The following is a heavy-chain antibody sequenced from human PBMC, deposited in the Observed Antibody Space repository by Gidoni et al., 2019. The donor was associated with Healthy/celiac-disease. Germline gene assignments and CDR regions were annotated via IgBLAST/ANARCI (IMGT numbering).Heavy chain of an antibody. CDR2: ISSSSSYI. D-gene: IGHD2-8*02. Sequence: EVQLVESGGGLVKPGGSLRLSCSASGFTFSSYSMHWVRQAPGKGLEWVSSISSSSSYIYYADSVKGRFTISRDNAKNSLYLQMNSLRAEDTAVYYCERDLFSFPDRFAPVHPGGTWGQGTLVTVSS. CDR3: ERDLFSFPDRFAPVHPGGT. CDR1: GFTFSSYS. V-gene: IGHV3-21*01. J-gene: IGHJ5*02.